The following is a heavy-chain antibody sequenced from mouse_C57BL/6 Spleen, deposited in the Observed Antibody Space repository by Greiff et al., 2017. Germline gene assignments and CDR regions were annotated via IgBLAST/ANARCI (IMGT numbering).Heavy chain of an antibody. J-gene: IGHJ2*01. CDR3: VRHRDYDEDGFDY. CDR2: IRSKSNNYAT. Sequence: EVQLQESGGGLVQPKGSLKLSCAASGFSFNTYAMNWVRQAPGKGLEWVARIRSKSNNYATYYADSVKDRFTISRDDSESMLYLQMNNLKTEDTAMYYCVRHRDYDEDGFDYWGQGTTLTVSS. V-gene: IGHV10-1*01. D-gene: IGHD2-4*01. CDR1: GFSFNTYA.